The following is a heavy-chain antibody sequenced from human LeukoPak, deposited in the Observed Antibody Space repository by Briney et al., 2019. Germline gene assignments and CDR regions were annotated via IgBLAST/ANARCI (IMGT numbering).Heavy chain of an antibody. D-gene: IGHD3-3*01. Sequence: PSETLSLTCTVSGGSISSYYWSWIRQPPGKGLEWIGYIYYSGSTNYNPSLKSRVTISVDTSKNQFSLKLSSVTAADTAVYYCARDLERDYYYYMDVWGKGTTATVSS. CDR3: ARDLERDYYYYMDV. CDR2: IYYSGST. CDR1: GGSISSYY. J-gene: IGHJ6*03. V-gene: IGHV4-59*01.